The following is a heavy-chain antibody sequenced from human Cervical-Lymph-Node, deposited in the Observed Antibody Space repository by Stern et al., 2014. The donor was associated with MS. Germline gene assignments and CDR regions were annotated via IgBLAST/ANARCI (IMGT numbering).Heavy chain of an antibody. J-gene: IGHJ4*02. CDR1: GFVFRRYA. CDR2: NAYDGRYK. Sequence: QVQLVESGGGVVQPGRSLRLSCAASGFVFRRYALHWVRQAPGKGLEVVALNAYDGRYKYYTDSVKGRFTVSRDNSNNTVDLEMNSLRLEDTAVYYCAKGGSGSYLDWGQGSLVTVSS. CDR3: AKGGSGSYLD. V-gene: IGHV3-30*04. D-gene: IGHD1-26*01.